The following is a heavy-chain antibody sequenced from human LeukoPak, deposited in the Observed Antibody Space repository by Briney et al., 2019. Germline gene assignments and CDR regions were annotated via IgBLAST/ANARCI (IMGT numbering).Heavy chain of an antibody. Sequence: GRSLRLSCAASGFTFSRYGVHWVSQAPGKGLEWVAVIWYDGSNKYYADSVKGRFTISRDNSKNTLYLQMNSLRAEDTAIYYCARDVGATETLDYWGQGTLVTVSS. CDR3: ARDVGATETLDY. CDR2: IWYDGSNK. J-gene: IGHJ4*02. D-gene: IGHD1-26*01. CDR1: GFTFSRYG. V-gene: IGHV3-33*01.